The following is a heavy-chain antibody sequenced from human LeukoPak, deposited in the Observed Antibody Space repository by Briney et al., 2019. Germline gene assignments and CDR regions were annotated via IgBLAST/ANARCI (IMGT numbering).Heavy chain of an antibody. CDR1: GGTFSSYA. V-gene: IGHV1-69*05. D-gene: IGHD6-19*01. CDR2: IIPIFGTA. CDR3: ARSIAVAGTPPDY. Sequence: EASVKVSCKASGGTFSSYAISRVRQAPGQGLEWMGGIIPIFGTANYAQKFQGRVTITTDESTSTAYMELSSLRSEDTAVYYCARSIAVAGTPPDYWGQGTLVTVSS. J-gene: IGHJ4*02.